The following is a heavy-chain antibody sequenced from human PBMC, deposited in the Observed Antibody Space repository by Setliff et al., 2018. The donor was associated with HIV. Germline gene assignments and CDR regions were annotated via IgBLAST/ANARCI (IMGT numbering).Heavy chain of an antibody. CDR3: VRVVTIFSTGPHFDP. CDR1: GFSFGNHW. J-gene: IGHJ5*02. CDR2: ISPDGSST. D-gene: IGHD3-3*01. V-gene: IGHV3-74*03. Sequence: GGSLRLSCGASGFSFGNHWMYWVRQAPEKGLVWVSRISPDGSSTMYADSVKGRFTISRDNAKNTVYLQMNSLRAEDTAVYYCVRVVTIFSTGPHFDPWGQGTLVTVSS.